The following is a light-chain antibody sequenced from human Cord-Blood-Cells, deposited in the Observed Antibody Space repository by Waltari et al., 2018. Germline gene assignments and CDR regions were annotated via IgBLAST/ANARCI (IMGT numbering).Light chain of an antibody. CDR3: QQSYSTPLT. Sequence: DIQLTQSPSSLSASVGDRVTITCRASQIISSYLNWYQQKPGKAPKLLIYAASSLQSGVPSRFRGSGSGTDFTLTISSLQPEDFATYYGQQSYSTPLTCGGGTKVEIK. CDR2: AAS. V-gene: IGKV1-39*01. CDR1: QIISSY. J-gene: IGKJ4*01.